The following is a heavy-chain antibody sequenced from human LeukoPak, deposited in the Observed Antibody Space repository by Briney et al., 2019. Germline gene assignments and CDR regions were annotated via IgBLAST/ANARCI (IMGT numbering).Heavy chain of an antibody. CDR3: ASYPMDPVRGRDYYYGMDV. Sequence: PSGTLSLTCAVCDCSISSSNWWSWVRQPPGKGLEWIGEIYHSGSTNYNPSLKSRVTISVDKSKNQFSLKLSSVTAADTAVYYCASYPMDPVRGRDYYYGMDVWGQGTTVTVSS. D-gene: IGHD3-10*01. J-gene: IGHJ6*02. V-gene: IGHV4-4*02. CDR1: DCSISSSNW. CDR2: IYHSGST.